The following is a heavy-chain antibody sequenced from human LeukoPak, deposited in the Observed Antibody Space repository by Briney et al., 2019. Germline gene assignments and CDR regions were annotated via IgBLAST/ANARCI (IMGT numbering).Heavy chain of an antibody. CDR2: IIPILGIA. Sequence: GASVKVSCKASGGTFSSYAISWVRQAPGQGLEWMGRIIPILGIANYAQKFQGRVTITADKSTSTAYMELSSLRSEDTAVYYCARERPLNYDSSGVSGAFDIWGQGTMVTVSS. J-gene: IGHJ3*02. CDR1: GGTFSSYA. CDR3: ARERPLNYDSSGVSGAFDI. V-gene: IGHV1-69*04. D-gene: IGHD3-22*01.